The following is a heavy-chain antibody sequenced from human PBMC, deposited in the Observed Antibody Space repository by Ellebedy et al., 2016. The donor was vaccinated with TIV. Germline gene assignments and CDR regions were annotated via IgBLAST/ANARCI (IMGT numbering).Heavy chain of an antibody. V-gene: IGHV1-46*01. D-gene: IGHD6-6*01. CDR1: GYTFTGYY. J-gene: IGHJ4*02. CDR3: ARDPDPSGSSGALDN. CDR2: INPRGGRT. Sequence: ASVKVSCXASGYTFTGYYIYWVRQAPGQGPEWMGIINPRGGRTDYAQKFQGRVTMTRDTSTSTIYMEVSSLRSEDTAVYYCARDPDPSGSSGALDNWGQGTLVTVSS.